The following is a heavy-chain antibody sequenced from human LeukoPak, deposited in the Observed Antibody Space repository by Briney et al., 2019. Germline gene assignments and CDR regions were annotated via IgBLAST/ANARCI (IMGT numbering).Heavy chain of an antibody. CDR2: ICGRGGST. CDR1: GFTFSSYA. D-gene: IGHD1-26*01. CDR3: AKGISEWGNFDA. J-gene: IGHJ4*02. V-gene: IGHV3-23*01. Sequence: GGSLRLSCAASGFTFSSYAMSWGREAPGKRVGWGSAICGRGGSTYYADSVKGRFTISRDNSKNTLYLQMNSLRAEDTAMYYCAKGISEWGNFDAWGQGTLVTVSS.